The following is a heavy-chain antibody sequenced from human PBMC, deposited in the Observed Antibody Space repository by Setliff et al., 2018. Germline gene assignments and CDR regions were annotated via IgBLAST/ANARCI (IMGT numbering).Heavy chain of an antibody. Sequence: SETLSLTCSVSGGSISRSSYYWSWIRQPPGKGLEWIGEINHSGSTSYHPSLKSRLTMSMDTSKNQFSLILRSVTAADTAVYYCARGRMRGSCSGPSCTYDPFDIWGQGTPVTVSS. V-gene: IGHV4-39*07. CDR2: INHSGST. CDR3: ARGRMRGSCSGPSCTYDPFDI. J-gene: IGHJ3*02. CDR1: GGSISRSSYY. D-gene: IGHD2-2*01.